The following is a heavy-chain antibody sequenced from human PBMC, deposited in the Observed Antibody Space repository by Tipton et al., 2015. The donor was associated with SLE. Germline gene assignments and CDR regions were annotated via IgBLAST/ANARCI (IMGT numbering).Heavy chain of an antibody. CDR2: IGTAGDT. V-gene: IGHV3-13*01. CDR3: ARGGGSYNWFDP. Sequence: VQLVQSGRGLVQPGGSLRLSCAASGFTFSSYDMHWVRQATGKGLEWVSAIGTAGDTYYPGSVKGRFTISRENAKNSLYLQMNSLRAGDTAVYYCARGGGSYNWFDPWGQGTLVTVSS. D-gene: IGHD1-26*01. J-gene: IGHJ5*02. CDR1: GFTFSSYD.